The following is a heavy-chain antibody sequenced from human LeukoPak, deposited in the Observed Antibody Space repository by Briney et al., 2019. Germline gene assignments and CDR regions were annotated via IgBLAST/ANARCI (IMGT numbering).Heavy chain of an antibody. V-gene: IGHV3-66*03. J-gene: IGHJ5*02. D-gene: IGHD3/OR15-3a*01. Sequence: PGGSLRLSCAVSGFRVSDYYMSWVRQAPGKGLEWVGLIRDSGEAFYADFARGRFAISRDESENTLYLQMNSLRVEVTAVYFCARDRAANQDWVEFDPWGQGTPVIVSS. CDR1: GFRVSDYY. CDR2: IRDSGEA. CDR3: ARDRAANQDWVEFDP.